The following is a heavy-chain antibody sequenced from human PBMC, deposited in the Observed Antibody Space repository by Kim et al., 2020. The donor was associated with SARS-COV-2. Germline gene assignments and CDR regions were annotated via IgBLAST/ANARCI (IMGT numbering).Heavy chain of an antibody. CDR1: GFTFSSYA. J-gene: IGHJ6*02. V-gene: IGHV3-64*01. CDR2: ISSNGGST. Sequence: GGSLRLSCAASGFTFSSYAMHWVRQAPGKGLEYVSAISSNGGSTYYANSVKGRFTISRDNSKNTLYLQMGSLRAEDMAVYYCARVSAVYYYGMDVWGQGTTVTVSS. CDR3: ARVSAVYYYGMDV.